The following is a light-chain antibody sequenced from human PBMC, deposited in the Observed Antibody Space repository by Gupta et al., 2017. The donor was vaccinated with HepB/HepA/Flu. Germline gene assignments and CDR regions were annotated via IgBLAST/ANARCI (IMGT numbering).Light chain of an antibody. V-gene: IGKV3-20*01. Sequence: LAWYQQKPGQAPRLLTYRASSRATGISDRFSGSGSGTDFTLTISRLEPEDFAVYFCQQYGSSPLTFGGGTKVEIK. J-gene: IGKJ4*01. CDR2: RAS. CDR3: QQYGSSPLT.